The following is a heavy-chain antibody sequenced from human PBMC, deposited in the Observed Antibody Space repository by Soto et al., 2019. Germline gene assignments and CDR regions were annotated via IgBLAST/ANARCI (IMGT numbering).Heavy chain of an antibody. CDR1: GFTVSSNY. D-gene: IGHD5-12*01. CDR2: IYSGGST. CDR3: ARVQKAVATLRLQASDYYYYYMDV. Sequence: GGSLRLSCAASGFTVSSNYMSWVRQAPGKGLEWVSVIYSGGSTYYADSVKGRFTISRHNSKNTLYLQMNSLRAEDTAVYYCARVQKAVATLRLQASDYYYYYMDVWGKGTTVTVSS. J-gene: IGHJ6*03. V-gene: IGHV3-53*04.